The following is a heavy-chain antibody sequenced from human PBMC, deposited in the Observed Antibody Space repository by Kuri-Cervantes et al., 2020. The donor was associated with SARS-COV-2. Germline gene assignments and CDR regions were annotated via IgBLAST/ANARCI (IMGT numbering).Heavy chain of an antibody. V-gene: IGHV3-30*02. CDR3: AKLSNWDDAFDI. CDR1: GFTFSSYG. D-gene: IGHD1-1*01. J-gene: IGHJ3*02. Sequence: GESLKISCAASGFTFSSYGMHWVRQAPGKGLEWVAFIRYDGSNKYYADSVKGQFTISRDNSKNTLYLQMNSLRAEDTAVYYCAKLSNWDDAFDIWGQGTMVTVSS. CDR2: IRYDGSNK.